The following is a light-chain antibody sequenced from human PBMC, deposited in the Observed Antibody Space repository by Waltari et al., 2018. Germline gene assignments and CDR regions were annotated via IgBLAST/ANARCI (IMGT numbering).Light chain of an antibody. CDR3: QQSYGSRT. J-gene: IGKJ1*01. CDR1: QSISSY. Sequence: DIQMTQSPTSLSASAGDRVTITCRASQSISSYLNWYQQKPGKAPKLLIYAASSLQSGVPSRFSGSGSGTDFTLTISSLQPEDFATYYCQQSYGSRTFGQGTKVEIK. CDR2: AAS. V-gene: IGKV1-39*01.